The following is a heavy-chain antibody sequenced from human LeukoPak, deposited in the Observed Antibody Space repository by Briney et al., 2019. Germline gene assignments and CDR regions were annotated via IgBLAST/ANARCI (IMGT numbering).Heavy chain of an antibody. D-gene: IGHD3-22*01. CDR1: GYKFNAYW. Sequence: RGESLKISCKGSGYKFNAYWIAWVRQMPGKGLEWMGIIYPDDSDTRYSPSLQGQVTISADKSVSIAYLQWSSLKASDTAMYYCARPNITSYYDSRGYDAFDVWGQGTMVIVSS. CDR3: ARPNITSYYDSRGYDAFDV. CDR2: IYPDDSDT. J-gene: IGHJ3*01. V-gene: IGHV5-51*01.